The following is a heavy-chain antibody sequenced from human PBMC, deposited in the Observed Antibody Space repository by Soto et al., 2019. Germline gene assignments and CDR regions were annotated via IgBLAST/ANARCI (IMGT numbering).Heavy chain of an antibody. Sequence: QVQLQESGPGLVQPSETLSLTCVGVSFGTYYWSWIRQPPGKGLEWLGYIFSSEHFKYNPSLKSRLTISVDPSKTHVSLRLTSVTAADTAVYYCAREGWGYRFDHWGQGTLVTVSS. J-gene: IGHJ4*02. CDR2: IFSSEHF. D-gene: IGHD3-16*02. V-gene: IGHV4-59*01. CDR3: AREGWGYRFDH. CDR1: VSFGTYY.